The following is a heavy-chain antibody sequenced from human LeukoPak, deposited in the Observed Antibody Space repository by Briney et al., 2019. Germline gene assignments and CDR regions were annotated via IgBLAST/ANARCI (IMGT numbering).Heavy chain of an antibody. V-gene: IGHV3-23*01. CDR3: AKDLERDYGGNSGLGAFDI. Sequence: GGSLRLSCAASGFTFSSYAMSWVRQAPGKGLEWVSAISGSGGSTYYADSVKGRFTISRDNSKNTLYLRMNSLRAEDTAVYYCAKDLERDYGGNSGLGAFDIWGQGTMVTVSS. J-gene: IGHJ3*02. CDR1: GFTFSSYA. D-gene: IGHD4-23*01. CDR2: ISGSGGST.